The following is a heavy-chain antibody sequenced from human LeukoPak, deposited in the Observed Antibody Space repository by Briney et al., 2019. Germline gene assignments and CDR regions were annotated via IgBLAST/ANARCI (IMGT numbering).Heavy chain of an antibody. Sequence: ASVKLSCKASGYTFTSYVISWVRQAPGQALVWMGWISAYNGNTNYAQKLQGRVTMTTDTSTSTASTALRSLMSDDTAVYCCARDVEWLLYPSAYDYYYGMDVWGQGTTVTVAS. CDR2: ISAYNGNT. CDR3: ARDVEWLLYPSAYDYYYGMDV. V-gene: IGHV1-18*01. CDR1: GYTFTSYV. D-gene: IGHD3-3*01. J-gene: IGHJ6*02.